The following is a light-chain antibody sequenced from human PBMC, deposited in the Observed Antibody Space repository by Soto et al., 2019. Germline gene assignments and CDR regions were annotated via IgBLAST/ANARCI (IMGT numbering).Light chain of an antibody. J-gene: IGLJ7*01. V-gene: IGLV1-36*01. CDR2: YDN. CDR1: SSNIGNNA. CDR3: AAWDDSLNAYV. Sequence: QSVLTQPPSVSDAPRQRVTISCSGSSSNIGNNAVNWYQQLPGQAPKIVIYYDNLLTSGVSDRFSGSKSGISASLAISDLQSDDEADYYCAAWDDSLNAYVFGPGTQLTVL.